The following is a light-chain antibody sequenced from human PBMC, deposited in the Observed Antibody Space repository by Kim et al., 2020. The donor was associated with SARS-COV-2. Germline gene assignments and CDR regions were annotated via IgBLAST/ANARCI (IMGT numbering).Light chain of an antibody. CDR2: DAS. J-gene: IGKJ4*01. Sequence: PGERATLSCRASQSVSTSLAWYQQKPGQAPRLLIYDASNRATGIPDRFSGSGSGTDFTLTISSLESEDFAVYYCQQRSNWPPALTFGGGTKVDIK. V-gene: IGKV3-11*01. CDR1: QSVSTS. CDR3: QQRSNWPPALT.